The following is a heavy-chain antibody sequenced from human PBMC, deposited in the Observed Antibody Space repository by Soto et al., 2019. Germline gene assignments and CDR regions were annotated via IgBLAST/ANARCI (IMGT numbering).Heavy chain of an antibody. CDR3: ARGREAWNSPFGY. Sequence: LALTCTVSGGSISSGDYYWSWIRQPPGKGLEWMGYIHYSGRAYYNPTLKSRVTISVDMSMTQFSLKLSSVTAEDTAVYHCARGREAWNSPFGYWGQGTRVTVSS. V-gene: IGHV4-30-4*01. D-gene: IGHD1-7*01. J-gene: IGHJ4*02. CDR2: IHYSGRA. CDR1: GGSISSGDYY.